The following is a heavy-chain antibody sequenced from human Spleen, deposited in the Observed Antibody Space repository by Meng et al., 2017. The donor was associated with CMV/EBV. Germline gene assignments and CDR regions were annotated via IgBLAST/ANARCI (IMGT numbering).Heavy chain of an antibody. Sequence: QVQLQESGPGLVKSSETLSLTCTVSGGFVSSGCYYSASTKNNPSLKSRVTISVDTSKNQFSLKLTSVTAADTAVYYCARGRWGYYDSSHNWFDPWGQGTLVTVSS. CDR1: GGFVSSGCY. CDR2: YSAST. V-gene: IGHV4-61*01. CDR3: ARGRWGYYDSSHNWFDP. J-gene: IGHJ5*02. D-gene: IGHD3-22*01.